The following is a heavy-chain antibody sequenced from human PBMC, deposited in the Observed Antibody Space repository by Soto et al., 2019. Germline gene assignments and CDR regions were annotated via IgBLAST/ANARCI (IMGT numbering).Heavy chain of an antibody. D-gene: IGHD6-19*01. CDR3: TREPVDGTWYYYGMDV. CDR1: GFTFGDYA. Sequence: PGGSLRLSCTASGFTFGDYAMSWFRQAPGKGLEWVGFIRSKAYGGTTEYAASVKGRFTISRDDSKSIAYLQMNSLKTEDTAVYYCTREPVDGTWYYYGMDVWGQGTTVTVSS. V-gene: IGHV3-49*03. J-gene: IGHJ6*02. CDR2: IRSKAYGGTT.